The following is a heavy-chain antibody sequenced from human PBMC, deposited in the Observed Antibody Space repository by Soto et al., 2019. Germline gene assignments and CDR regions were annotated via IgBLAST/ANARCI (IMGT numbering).Heavy chain of an antibody. D-gene: IGHD6-13*01. CDR3: ARVSSSWGRVSYFDY. Sequence: QVQLQESGPGLVKPSETLSLTCTVSGCSVSSGSYYWSWIRQPPGKGLECIGYIYYSGSTNYNPSLKSRVTIAVDTSKNQFALKMSSVTAADTAVYYGARVSSSWGRVSYFDYCVQGTLVPVSS. CDR2: IYYSGST. CDR1: GCSVSSGSYY. J-gene: IGHJ4*02. V-gene: IGHV4-61*01.